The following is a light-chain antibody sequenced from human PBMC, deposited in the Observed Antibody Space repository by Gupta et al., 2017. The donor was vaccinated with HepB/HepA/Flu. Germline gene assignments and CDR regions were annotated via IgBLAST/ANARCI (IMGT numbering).Light chain of an antibody. V-gene: IGLV1-44*01. CDR2: YNT. CDR3: AAWDESLNGVV. Sequence: QSVLTQSPSLSRTPGQRVTISCSGSSSNVGSKNVNWYQQLPGRAPKLLIYYNTERPSGVPDRFSGSKSDTSASLAISDLQSEDEADYYCAAWDESLNGVVFGGGTKLTVL. CDR1: SSNVGSKN. J-gene: IGLJ2*01.